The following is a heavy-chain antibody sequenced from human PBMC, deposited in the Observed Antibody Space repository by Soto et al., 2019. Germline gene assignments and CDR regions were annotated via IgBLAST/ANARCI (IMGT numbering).Heavy chain of an antibody. CDR3: AKDLWSWGIAAAGTLDY. Sequence: EVQLLESGGGLVQPGGSLRLSCAASGFTFSSYAMSWVRQAPGKGLEWVSAISGSGGSTYYADSVKGRFTISRDNSKTTLYMQLNSLRAEDTAVYYCAKDLWSWGIAAAGTLDYWGQGTLVTVSS. CDR1: GFTFSSYA. CDR2: ISGSGGST. D-gene: IGHD6-13*01. V-gene: IGHV3-23*01. J-gene: IGHJ4*02.